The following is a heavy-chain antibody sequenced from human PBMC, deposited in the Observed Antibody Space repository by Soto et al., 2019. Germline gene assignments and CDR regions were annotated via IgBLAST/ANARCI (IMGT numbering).Heavy chain of an antibody. CDR3: VRSKGGYSYGTPFDY. V-gene: IGHV3-9*01. CDR2: ISWNSGNI. D-gene: IGHD5-18*01. J-gene: IGHJ4*02. Sequence: SLRLSCAASGFAFDDYAMHWVRLVLGKGLEWVSSISWNSGNIGYADSVKGRFTTSRDNAKNSLYLQMNSLRPEDTALYYCVRSKGGYSYGTPFDYWGQGTLVTVSS. CDR1: GFAFDDYA.